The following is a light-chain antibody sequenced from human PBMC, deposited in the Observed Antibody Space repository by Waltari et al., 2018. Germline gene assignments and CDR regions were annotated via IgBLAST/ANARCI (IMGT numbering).Light chain of an antibody. CDR3: QQSYSTPRT. J-gene: IGKJ2*01. CDR1: QSISSF. CDR2: AAS. V-gene: IGKV1-39*01. Sequence: DIQMTQSPSSLSASEGDRVTITCRASQSISSFLNWYQQKPGKVPKLLIYAASNLHSGVPSRFSGSGFGTDFTLTINSLQPEDFATYYCQQSYSTPRTFGQGTNLEIK.